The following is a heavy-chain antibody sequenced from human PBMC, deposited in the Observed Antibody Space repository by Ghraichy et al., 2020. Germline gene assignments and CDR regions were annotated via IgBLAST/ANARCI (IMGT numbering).Heavy chain of an antibody. CDR1: GFTFRTYA. CDR2: IGSTGTT. J-gene: IGHJ4*02. CDR3: ARTEYGEPPFGGY. V-gene: IGHV3-23*01. D-gene: IGHD4-17*01. Sequence: GSLRLSCTASGFTFRTYAMCWVRQAAGKGLEWVSTIGSTGTTYYADSVRGRFTISRDNSKNSLYLQMNSLRADDTALYYCARTEYGEPPFGGYWGRGTLVTISS.